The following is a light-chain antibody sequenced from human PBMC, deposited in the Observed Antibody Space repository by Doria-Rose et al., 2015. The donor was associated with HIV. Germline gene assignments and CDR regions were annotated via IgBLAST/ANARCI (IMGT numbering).Light chain of an antibody. CDR3: QQYYDTPPT. V-gene: IGKV1-NL1*01. CDR2: ASS. Sequence: DIQLTQSPSSLVASVGDGVTISCRASEDISKPLAWYQQKPGKAPKVLLYASSRLESGVPSRFSGVGSGTNYTLLISSLQPEDFATYYCQQYYDTPPTFGLGTTVEVK. J-gene: IGKJ1*01. CDR1: EDISKP.